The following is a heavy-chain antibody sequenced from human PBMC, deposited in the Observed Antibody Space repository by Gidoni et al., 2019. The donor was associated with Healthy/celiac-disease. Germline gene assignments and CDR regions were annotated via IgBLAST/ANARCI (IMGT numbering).Heavy chain of an antibody. CDR2: IYHSGST. CDR3: ARVSGYNWNGMEDGYFDY. Sequence: QVQLQESGPGLVKPSGTLSLTCAVSGGSISSSNWWSWVRQPPGKGLEWIGEIYHSGSTNYKPSLKSRVTISVDKSKNQFSLKLSSVTAADTAVYYCARVSGYNWNGMEDGYFDYWGQGTLVTVSS. V-gene: IGHV4-4*02. J-gene: IGHJ4*02. CDR1: GGSISSSNW. D-gene: IGHD1-1*01.